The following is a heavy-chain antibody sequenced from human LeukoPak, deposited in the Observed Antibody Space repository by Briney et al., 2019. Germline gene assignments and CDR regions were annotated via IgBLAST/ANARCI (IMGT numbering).Heavy chain of an antibody. J-gene: IGHJ6*02. Sequence: YADSVKGRFTISRDNAKNSLHLQMNSLRAEDTAVYYCARHCSGGSRYLHPGYYYYGMDVWGQGTTVTVSS. V-gene: IGHV3-11*01. D-gene: IGHD2-15*01. CDR3: ARHCSGGSRYLHPGYYYYGMDV.